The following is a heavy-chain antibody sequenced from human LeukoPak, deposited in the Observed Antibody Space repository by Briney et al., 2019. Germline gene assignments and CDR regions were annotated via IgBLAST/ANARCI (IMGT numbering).Heavy chain of an antibody. Sequence: SETLSLTCTVSGGSISSGGYYWSWIRQHPGQGLEWIGYIYYSGSTYYNPSLKSRVTISVDTSKNQFSLKLSSVTAADTAVYYCARAYRGVALNWFDPWGQGTLVTVSS. CDR1: GGSISSGGYY. D-gene: IGHD3-3*01. V-gene: IGHV4-31*03. J-gene: IGHJ5*02. CDR2: IYYSGST. CDR3: ARAYRGVALNWFDP.